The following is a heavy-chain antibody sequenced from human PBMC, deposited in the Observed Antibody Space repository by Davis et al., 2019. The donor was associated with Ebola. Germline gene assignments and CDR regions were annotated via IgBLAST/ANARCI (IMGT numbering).Heavy chain of an antibody. CDR1: GYTFTGYY. CDR3: ARLSFGEVGFDF. J-gene: IGHJ4*02. V-gene: IGHV1-2*06. Sequence: ASVKVSCKASGYTFTGYYMHWVRHAPGQGLEWMGRINPYSGGTNYAQRFQGRVTMTRDTSISTAYMELSRLTSDDTAVYYCARLSFGEVGFDFWGQGTLVTVSS. D-gene: IGHD3-10*01. CDR2: INPYSGGT.